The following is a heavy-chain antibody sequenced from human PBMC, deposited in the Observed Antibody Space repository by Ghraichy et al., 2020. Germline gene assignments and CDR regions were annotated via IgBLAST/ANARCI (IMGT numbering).Heavy chain of an antibody. CDR3: VRERSGITPIDY. CDR1: GFTLSDYE. J-gene: IGHJ4*02. CDR2: IGSGGYRT. Sequence: GESLNISCEVSGFTLSDYEMNWVRQAPGKGLEWISYIGSGGYRTYYVESVRGRFTISRDNAKNSVYLQMNSLRVEDTAVYYCVRERSGITPIDYWGQGTRVTVSP. D-gene: IGHD1-7*01. V-gene: IGHV3-48*03.